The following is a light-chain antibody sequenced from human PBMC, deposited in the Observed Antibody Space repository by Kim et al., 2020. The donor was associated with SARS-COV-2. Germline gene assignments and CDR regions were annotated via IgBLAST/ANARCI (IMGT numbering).Light chain of an antibody. CDR3: QQFDIPPVT. Sequence: ASIEDKVIITCQASQDISNYLNWYQWKPGQAPKLLIYDASKLDRGVPSRFSGSGSGTHFTFTTSSLQPEDIATYYCQQFDIPPVTFGGGTKVDIK. CDR1: QDISNY. CDR2: DAS. J-gene: IGKJ4*01. V-gene: IGKV1-33*01.